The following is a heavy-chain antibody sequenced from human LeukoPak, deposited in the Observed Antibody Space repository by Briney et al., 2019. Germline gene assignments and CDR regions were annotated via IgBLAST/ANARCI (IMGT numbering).Heavy chain of an antibody. CDR3: ARLVGYCSSTSCYTPFDY. V-gene: IGHV5-51*01. Sequence: PGESLKISCKGSGYSFTSYWIGWVRPMPGKGLEWMGIIYPGDSDTRYSPSFQGQVTISADKSISTAYLQWSSLKASDTAMYYCARLVGYCSSTSCYTPFDYWGQGTLVTVSS. CDR1: GYSFTSYW. CDR2: IYPGDSDT. D-gene: IGHD2-2*02. J-gene: IGHJ4*02.